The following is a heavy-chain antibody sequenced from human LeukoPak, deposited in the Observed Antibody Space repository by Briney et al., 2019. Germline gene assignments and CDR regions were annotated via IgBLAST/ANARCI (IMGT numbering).Heavy chain of an antibody. CDR2: INHSGST. D-gene: IGHD2-15*01. CDR1: GGSLSGYY. Sequence: PSETLSLTCAVYGGSLSGYYWSWIRQPPGKGLEWIGEINHSGSTNYNPSLKSRVTISVDTSKNQFPLKLSSVTAADTAVYYCARVQGYCSGGSCYGNDYWGQGTLVTVSS. CDR3: ARVQGYCSGGSCYGNDY. J-gene: IGHJ4*02. V-gene: IGHV4-34*01.